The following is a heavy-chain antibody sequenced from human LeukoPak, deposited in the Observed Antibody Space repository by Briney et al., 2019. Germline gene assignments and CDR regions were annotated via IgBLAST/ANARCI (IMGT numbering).Heavy chain of an antibody. CDR2: ISSSSISI. CDR3: ARDPLYYYGSGSILTDY. Sequence: GGSLRLSCAASGFTFSSYSMNWVRQAPGKGLEWVSSISSSSISIYYADSVKGRFTIFRDNAKNSLYLQMNSLRAEDTAVYYCARDPLYYYGSGSILTDYWGQGTLVTVSS. V-gene: IGHV3-21*01. CDR1: GFTFSSYS. D-gene: IGHD3-10*01. J-gene: IGHJ4*02.